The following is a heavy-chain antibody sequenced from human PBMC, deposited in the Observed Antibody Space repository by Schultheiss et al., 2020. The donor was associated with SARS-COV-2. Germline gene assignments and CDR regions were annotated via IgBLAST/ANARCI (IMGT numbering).Heavy chain of an antibody. V-gene: IGHV3-23*01. CDR2: ISGSGDNT. D-gene: IGHD5-24*01. J-gene: IGHJ4*02. Sequence: GESLKISCAASGFTFSIYAMNWVRQAPGKGLEWVSSISGSGDNTYHAKSVKGRFAISRDNSKHTLYLQMNSLRAKDTAVYYCAKGAVEMATIDYYFDYWGQGTLVTVSS. CDR3: AKGAVEMATIDYYFDY. CDR1: GFTFSIYA.